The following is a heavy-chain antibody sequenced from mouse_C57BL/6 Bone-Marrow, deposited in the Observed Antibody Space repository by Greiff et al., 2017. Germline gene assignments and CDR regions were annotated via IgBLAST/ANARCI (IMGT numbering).Heavy chain of an antibody. CDR3: AREGRHSMDY. J-gene: IGHJ4*01. CDR2: INPSSGYT. V-gene: IGHV1-4*01. CDR1: GYTFTSYT. Sequence: QVQLQQSGAELARPGASVTMSCKASGYTFTSYTMPWVKQRPGPGLEWIGYINPSSGYTTYNQQFKDKAILTADQSSSIAYLQLSSLTSEDSAVYYCAREGRHSMDYWGQGASGSVSS. D-gene: IGHD1-2*01.